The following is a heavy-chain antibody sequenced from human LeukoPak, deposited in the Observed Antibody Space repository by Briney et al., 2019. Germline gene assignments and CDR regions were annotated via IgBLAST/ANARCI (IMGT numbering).Heavy chain of an antibody. V-gene: IGHV3-30*02. J-gene: IGHJ6*03. Sequence: PGGSLRLSCAASGFTFSSYGMHWVRQAPGKGLEWVAFIRYDGSNKYYADSVKGRFTISRDNSKNTLYLQMNSLRAEDTAVYYCAKEFDWYTPDYYYYYMDVWGKGTTVTVSS. CDR2: IRYDGSNK. D-gene: IGHD3-9*01. CDR1: GFTFSSYG. CDR3: AKEFDWYTPDYYYYYMDV.